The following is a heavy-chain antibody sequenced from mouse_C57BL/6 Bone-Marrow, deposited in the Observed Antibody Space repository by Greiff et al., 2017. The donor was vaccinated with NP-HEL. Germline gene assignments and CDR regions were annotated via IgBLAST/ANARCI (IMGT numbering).Heavy chain of an antibody. CDR2: IYPGDGDT. J-gene: IGHJ3*01. CDR1: GYAFSSYW. CDR3: AKSLMVTTAWFAY. Sequence: VQLVESGAELVKPGASVKISCKASGYAFSSYWMNWVKQRPGKGLEWIGQIYPGDGDTNYNGKFKGKATLTADKSSSTAYMQLSSLTSEDSAVYFCAKSLMVTTAWFAYWGQGTLVTVSA. D-gene: IGHD2-2*01. V-gene: IGHV1-80*01.